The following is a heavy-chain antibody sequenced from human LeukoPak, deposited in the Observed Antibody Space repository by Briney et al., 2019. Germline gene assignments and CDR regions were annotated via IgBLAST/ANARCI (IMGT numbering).Heavy chain of an antibody. CDR3: AKRGYSYEKDPHFDY. CDR1: GFTFSGSA. J-gene: IGHJ4*02. Sequence: GGSLRLSCAASGFTFSGSAMHWVRQASGKGLEWVGRIRSKTNSYATSYAASVKGRFALSRDDSKNTAYLQMNSLRAEDTAVYYCAKRGYSYEKDPHFDYWGQGTLVTVSS. CDR2: IRSKTNSYAT. D-gene: IGHD5-18*01. V-gene: IGHV3-73*01.